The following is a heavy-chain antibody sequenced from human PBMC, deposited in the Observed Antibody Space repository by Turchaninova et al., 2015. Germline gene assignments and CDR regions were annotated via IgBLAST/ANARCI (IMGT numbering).Heavy chain of an antibody. D-gene: IGHD3-10*01. J-gene: IGHJ4*02. V-gene: IGHV3-7*03. Sequence: VQLLVAGGVVVAAVGALDCAGEAPGLRIRGYGMNGVRQVPGKGREWVAKIKPDGREVYYVDSVRGRFTISRDKAKNSLFLQMNSLRAEDTAVYYCAREAIIWGQGTLVTVSS. CDR2: IKPDGREV. CDR1: GLRIRGYG. CDR3: AREAII.